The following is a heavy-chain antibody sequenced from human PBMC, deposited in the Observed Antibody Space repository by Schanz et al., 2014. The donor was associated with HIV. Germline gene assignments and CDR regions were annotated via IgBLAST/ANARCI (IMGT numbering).Heavy chain of an antibody. D-gene: IGHD1-26*01. Sequence: QVQLVQSGAEVKKPGSSVMVSCKTSGGTFTNYAISWVRQAPGQGLQWMGGIIPFFGTANYAQTLQGRLTITADESTGTAYMDLTSLRYEDTALYYCAASMYNGSYGTYYYFDLWGRGTLVTVSS. CDR2: IIPFFGTA. CDR3: AASMYNGSYGTYYYFDL. J-gene: IGHJ2*01. V-gene: IGHV1-69*12. CDR1: GGTFTNYA.